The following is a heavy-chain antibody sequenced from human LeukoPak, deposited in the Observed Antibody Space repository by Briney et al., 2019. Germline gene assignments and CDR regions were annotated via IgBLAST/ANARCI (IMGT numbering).Heavy chain of an antibody. D-gene: IGHD6-13*01. CDR1: GGTFSSYA. CDR3: AQDWRVYRTTDAFDI. V-gene: IGHV1-69*04. J-gene: IGHJ3*02. CDR2: IIPILGIA. Sequence: SVKVSCKASGGTFSSYAISWVRQAPGQGLEWMGRIIPILGIANYAQKFQGRVTITADKSTSTAYMELSSLRSEDTAVYYCAQDWRVYRTTDAFDIWGQGTMVTVSS.